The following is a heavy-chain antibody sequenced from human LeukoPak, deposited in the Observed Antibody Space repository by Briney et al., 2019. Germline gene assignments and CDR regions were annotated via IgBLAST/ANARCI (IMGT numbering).Heavy chain of an antibody. CDR2: IYYSGST. CDR1: GGSISSGDYY. J-gene: IGHJ4*02. D-gene: IGHD4-11*01. CDR3: ASSILGYSNLDY. V-gene: IGHV4-30-4*08. Sequence: SETLSLTCTVSGGSISSGDYYWSWIRQPPGKCLEWIGYIYYSGSTYYNPSLKSRVTISVDTSKNQFSLKLSSVTAADTAVYYCASSILGYSNLDYWGQGTLVTVSS.